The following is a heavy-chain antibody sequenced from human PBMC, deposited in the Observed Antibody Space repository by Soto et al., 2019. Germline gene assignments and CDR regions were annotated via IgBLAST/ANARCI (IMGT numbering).Heavy chain of an antibody. CDR2: INAGNGNT. J-gene: IGHJ6*03. Sequence: ASVKVSCKASGYTFASYAMHWVRQAPGQRLEWMGWINAGNGNTKYSQKFQSRVTITRDTSASTAYMELNSLRAEDTAVYYCARDLERFGINYYYYMDVWGKGTTVTVSS. CDR3: ARDLERFGINYYYYMDV. V-gene: IGHV1-3*01. D-gene: IGHD3-10*01. CDR1: GYTFASYA.